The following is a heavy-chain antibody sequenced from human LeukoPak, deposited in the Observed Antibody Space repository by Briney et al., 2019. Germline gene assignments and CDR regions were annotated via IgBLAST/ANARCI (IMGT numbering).Heavy chain of an antibody. Sequence: PGGSLRLSCAASGFTVSSNYMSWVRQAPGKGLEWVSVIYSGGSTYYADSVKGRFTISRDNSKNTLYLQMNSLRAEDTAVYYCARERSGSTQGYDFWHWGQGTLVTVSS. V-gene: IGHV3-66*01. J-gene: IGHJ4*02. D-gene: IGHD3-3*01. CDR2: IYSGGST. CDR1: GFTVSSNY. CDR3: ARERSGSTQGYDFWH.